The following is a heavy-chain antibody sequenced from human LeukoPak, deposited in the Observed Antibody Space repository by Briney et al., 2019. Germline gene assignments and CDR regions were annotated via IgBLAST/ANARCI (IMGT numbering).Heavy chain of an antibody. CDR3: ARDTAVDDILTGYDYFDH. CDR2: INPNSGGT. D-gene: IGHD3-9*01. J-gene: IGHJ4*02. V-gene: IGHV1-2*02. Sequence: GASVKVSCKASGYTFTGYYMHWVRQAPGQGLEWMGWINPNSGGTNYAQKFQGRVTMTRDMSISTAYMELNSLRSDDTAVYYCARDTAVDDILTGYDYFDHWGQGALVSVSS. CDR1: GYTFTGYY.